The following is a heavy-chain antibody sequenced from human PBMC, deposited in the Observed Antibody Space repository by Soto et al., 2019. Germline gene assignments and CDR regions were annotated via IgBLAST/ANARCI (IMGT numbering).Heavy chain of an antibody. D-gene: IGHD3-16*01. CDR3: ARDLSYGSNWFDP. J-gene: IGHJ5*02. V-gene: IGHV3-33*01. CDR1: GFIFSTYG. Sequence: QVRLVESGGGVVQPGRSLRLSCVGSGFIFSTYGMHWVRQAPGKGLEWVADIWHDGSKKYYVDSVKGRFTISRDDSKNTLYLQMNGLRVEDAAVCYCARDLSYGSNWFDPWGQGSLVTVSS. CDR2: IWHDGSKK.